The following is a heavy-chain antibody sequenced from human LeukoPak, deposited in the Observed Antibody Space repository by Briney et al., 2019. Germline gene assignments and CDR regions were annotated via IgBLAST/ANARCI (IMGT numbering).Heavy chain of an antibody. V-gene: IGHV4-39*01. CDR2: IYYSGST. CDR3: ARRIGGVVVYESFDL. D-gene: IGHD2-8*02. J-gene: IGHJ2*01. CDR1: GGSISSYY. Sequence: SETLSLTCTVSGGSISSYYWGWIRQPPGKGLEWIGSIYYSGSTYYNPSLKSRVTISVDTSKNQFSLKLSSVTAADTAVYYCARRIGGVVVYESFDLWGRGTLVTVSS.